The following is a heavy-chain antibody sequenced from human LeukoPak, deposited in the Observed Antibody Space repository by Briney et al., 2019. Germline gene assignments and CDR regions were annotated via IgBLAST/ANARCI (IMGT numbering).Heavy chain of an antibody. CDR1: GGSISSYY. CDR2: IFYSGST. Sequence: SETLSLTCTVSGGSISSYYWSWIRQPPGKGLEWIGSIFYSGSTYYNPSLRSRVTISVDTSKNQFSLKLSSVTAADTAVYYCARARDYGDYAGGYYYFDYWGQGTLVTVSS. CDR3: ARARDYGDYAGGYYYFDY. D-gene: IGHD4-17*01. J-gene: IGHJ4*02. V-gene: IGHV4-59*05.